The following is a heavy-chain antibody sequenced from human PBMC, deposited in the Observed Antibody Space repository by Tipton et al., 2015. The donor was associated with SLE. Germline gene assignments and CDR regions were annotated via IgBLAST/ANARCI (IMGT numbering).Heavy chain of an antibody. CDR1: GDSINSGDYS. D-gene: IGHD1-1*01. J-gene: IGHJ4*02. V-gene: IGHV4-30-2*01. CDR2: IFRSGNA. Sequence: TLSLTCAVSGDSINSGDYSWSWIRQPPGKGLEWIGYIFRSGNAYYNPPLNSRVTISVDTSKNQLSLKLSAVTAADTAVYYCARALWKGGDYWGQGTLVTVSS. CDR3: ARALWKGGDY.